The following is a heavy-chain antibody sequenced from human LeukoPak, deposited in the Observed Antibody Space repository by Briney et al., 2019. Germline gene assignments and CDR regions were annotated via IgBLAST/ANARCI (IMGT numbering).Heavy chain of an antibody. Sequence: SETLSLTCAVYGGSFSGYYWSWIRQPPGKGLEWIGEINHSGSTNYNPSLKSRVTISVDTSKNQFSLKLSSVTAADTAVYYCARRNRGYCSSTSCYRSSGWFDPWGQGTLVTVSS. V-gene: IGHV4-34*01. CDR2: INHSGST. CDR1: GGSFSGYY. D-gene: IGHD2-2*02. CDR3: ARRNRGYCSSTSCYRSSGWFDP. J-gene: IGHJ5*02.